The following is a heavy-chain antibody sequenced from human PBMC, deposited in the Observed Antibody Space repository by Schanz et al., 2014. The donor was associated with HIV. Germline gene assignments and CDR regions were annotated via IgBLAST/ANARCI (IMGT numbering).Heavy chain of an antibody. CDR3: ARGECDFWSGYCPHFHYFDLDV. CDR2: IIRIFGSA. Sequence: QVQLVQSGAEVKKPGSSVKVSCKASGGTLSNYGISWVRQAPGQGLEWMGGIIRIFGSANYAPKFQDKVTITADKSTSTAYMELSSLRSEDTAVYYCARGECDFWSGYCPHFHYFDLDVWGPGTSVTVSS. V-gene: IGHV1-69*06. D-gene: IGHD3-3*01. J-gene: IGHJ6*02. CDR1: GGTLSNYG.